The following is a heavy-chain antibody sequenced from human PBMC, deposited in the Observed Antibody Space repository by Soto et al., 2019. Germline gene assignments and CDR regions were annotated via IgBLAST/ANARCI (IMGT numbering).Heavy chain of an antibody. D-gene: IGHD2-2*01. V-gene: IGHV3-74*01. CDR1: GFTFTNYW. J-gene: IGHJ4*02. Sequence: GGSLRLSCAASGFTFTNYWMHWVRHVPGKGLVWVSRIDGVGAGTSYSDSVRGRFTISRDNAENMLYLQMNSLRAGDTAVYYCVKDGGYCSSSTCYAPRNHYFDSWGQGTLVTVSS. CDR3: VKDGGYCSSSTCYAPRNHYFDS. CDR2: IDGVGAGT.